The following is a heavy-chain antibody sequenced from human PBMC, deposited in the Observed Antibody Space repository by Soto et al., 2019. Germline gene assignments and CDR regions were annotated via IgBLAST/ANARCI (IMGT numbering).Heavy chain of an antibody. D-gene: IGHD1-26*01. CDR3: VGGAGWELDY. CDR1: GFTFSTYW. J-gene: IGHJ4*02. V-gene: IGHV3-7*03. Sequence: EAQLVESRGGLVQPGGSLRLSCAASGFTFSTYWMNWVRQAPGMGLEWLAIIRQDGTETHYVDSVKSRFTISRDNTKNSLFRQMNNLRADDTAVYYCVGGAGWELDYWGQGTLVTVSS. CDR2: IRQDGTET.